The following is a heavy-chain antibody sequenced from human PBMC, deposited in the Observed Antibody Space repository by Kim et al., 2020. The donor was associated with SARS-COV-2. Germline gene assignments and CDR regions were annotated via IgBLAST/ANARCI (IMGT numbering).Heavy chain of an antibody. Sequence: YSDAGKGRFTVSRDNSNDTLCLQMNSLRAEDTAMYYCAKDRGSFWSLDYWGLGTLVTVSS. J-gene: IGHJ4*02. CDR3: AKDRGSFWSLDY. D-gene: IGHD6-19*01. V-gene: IGHV3-30*02.